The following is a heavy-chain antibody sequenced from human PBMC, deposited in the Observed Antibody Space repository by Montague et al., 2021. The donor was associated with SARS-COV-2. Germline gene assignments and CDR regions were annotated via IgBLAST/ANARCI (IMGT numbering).Heavy chain of an antibody. CDR2: ISWNSGNV. D-gene: IGHD3-22*01. CDR3: VKDKASYYYDTSGYYYSALFDF. J-gene: IGHJ5*01. Sequence: SLRLSCAASGFTFDDYAMHWVRQAPGKGPEWVSGISWNSGNVGYADSVKGRFTISRDNAQNSLYLQMSSLRAEDTAFYYCVKDKASYYYDTSGYYYSALFDFWGQGTLVTVSS. CDR1: GFTFDDYA. V-gene: IGHV3-9*01.